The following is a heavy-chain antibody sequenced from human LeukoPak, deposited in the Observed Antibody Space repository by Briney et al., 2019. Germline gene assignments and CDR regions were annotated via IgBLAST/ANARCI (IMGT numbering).Heavy chain of an antibody. CDR2: INHRGST. CDR3: AREKGRITMVRGVRVFDY. Sequence: PSETLSITCAVYGVSFSGYYWSWIRQPPGKGLEWIGEINHRGSTNYNPSLKSRVTISVDTSKNQFSLKLSSVTAADTAVYYCAREKGRITMVRGVRVFDYWGQGTLVTVSS. D-gene: IGHD3-10*01. J-gene: IGHJ4*02. V-gene: IGHV4-34*01. CDR1: GVSFSGYY.